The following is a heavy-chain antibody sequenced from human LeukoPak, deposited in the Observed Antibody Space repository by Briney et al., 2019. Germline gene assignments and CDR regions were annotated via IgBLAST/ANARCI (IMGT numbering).Heavy chain of an antibody. Sequence: GGSLRLSCAASGFTFSSYSMNWVRQAPGKGLEWVSSISSSSSYIYYADSVKGRFTISRDNAKNSLYPQMNSLRAEDTAVYYCARGFTVTPDYWGQGTLVTVSS. J-gene: IGHJ4*02. V-gene: IGHV3-21*01. CDR1: GFTFSSYS. CDR2: ISSSSSYI. D-gene: IGHD4-17*01. CDR3: ARGFTVTPDY.